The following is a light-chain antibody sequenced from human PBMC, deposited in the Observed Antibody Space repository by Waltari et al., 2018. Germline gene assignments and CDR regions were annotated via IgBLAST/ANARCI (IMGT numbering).Light chain of an antibody. V-gene: IGLV1-44*01. J-gene: IGLJ3*02. CDR1: RSNIGNNS. Sequence: QSVLTQPPSASGTPGQRVTISCSGSRSNIGNNSVNWYQQLPRTAPKLLMYNTNRRPAAVPDRFSGSRARTSASLAISGLQSEDEGDYYCSSWDDSLNGPAFGGGTKVTVL. CDR3: SSWDDSLNGPA. CDR2: NTN.